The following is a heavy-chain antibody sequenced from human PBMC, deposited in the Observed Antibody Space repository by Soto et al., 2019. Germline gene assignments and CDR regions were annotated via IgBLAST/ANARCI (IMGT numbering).Heavy chain of an antibody. D-gene: IGHD3-3*01. CDR2: ISSISSHI. Sequence: NPGGSLRLSCEVSGFTFSSYSMNWVRQAPGKGLEWVSSISSISSHIYYADSVRGRFTISRDNARNSLHLQMNSLRAEDTAVYYCARVSVHVTIFEVVDCWGPGTLVTVSS. J-gene: IGHJ4*02. V-gene: IGHV3-21*01. CDR3: ARVSVHVTIFEVVDC. CDR1: GFTFSSYS.